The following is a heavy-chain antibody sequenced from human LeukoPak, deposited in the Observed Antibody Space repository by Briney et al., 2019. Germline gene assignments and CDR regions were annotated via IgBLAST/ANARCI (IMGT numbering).Heavy chain of an antibody. Sequence: GGSLKLSCAASGFTLSVSAMYWVRQASGKGLEWVGRIRSKANNYATAYAASVKGRFTISRDDSKNTAYLQMNSLKTEDTAVYYCTRLLAEGCWGQGTLVTVSS. CDR3: TRLLAEGC. J-gene: IGHJ4*02. V-gene: IGHV3-73*01. CDR2: IRSKANNYAT. CDR1: GFTLSVSA.